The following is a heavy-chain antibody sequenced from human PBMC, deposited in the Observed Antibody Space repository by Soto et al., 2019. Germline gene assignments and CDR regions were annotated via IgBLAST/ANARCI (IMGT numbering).Heavy chain of an antibody. Sequence: GGSLRLSCAASGFTFSSYGMHWVRQAPGKGLEWVAVISYDGSNKYYADSVKGRFTISRDNSKNTLYLQMNSLRAEDTAVYYCAKDGLYCSSTRCYLPVNWFDPWGQGTLVTVSS. CDR2: ISYDGSNK. CDR3: AKDGLYCSSTRCYLPVNWFDP. V-gene: IGHV3-30*18. D-gene: IGHD2-2*01. J-gene: IGHJ5*02. CDR1: GFTFSSYG.